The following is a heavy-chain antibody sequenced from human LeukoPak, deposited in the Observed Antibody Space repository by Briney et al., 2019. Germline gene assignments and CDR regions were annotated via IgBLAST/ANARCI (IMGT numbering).Heavy chain of an antibody. CDR3: ATYYYDSSGYYFDY. D-gene: IGHD3-22*01. V-gene: IGHV1-69*01. CDR2: IIPIVGTA. J-gene: IGHJ4*02. CDR1: GGTFSSYA. Sequence: VASVKVSCKASGGTFSSYAISWGRQAPGQGLEWMGGIIPIVGTANYAQKFQGRVTITADESTSTAYMELSSLRSEDTGVYYCATYYYDSSGYYFDYWGQGPLVTVSS.